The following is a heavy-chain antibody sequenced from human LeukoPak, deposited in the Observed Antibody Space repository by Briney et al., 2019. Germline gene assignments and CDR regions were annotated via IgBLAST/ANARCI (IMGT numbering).Heavy chain of an antibody. D-gene: IGHD3-10*01. CDR3: AKALWFGELSNDAFDI. Sequence: PGGSLRLSCEVSGFTFSDYWMSWVRQAPGKGLEWVANMNQDGSDKYYVDSVKGRFTISRDNSKNTLYLQMNSLRAEDTAVYYCAKALWFGELSNDAFDIWGQGTMVTVSS. CDR2: MNQDGSDK. J-gene: IGHJ3*02. CDR1: GFTFSDYW. V-gene: IGHV3-7*03.